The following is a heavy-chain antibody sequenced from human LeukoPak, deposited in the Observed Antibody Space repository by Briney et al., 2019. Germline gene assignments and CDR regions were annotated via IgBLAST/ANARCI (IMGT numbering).Heavy chain of an antibody. J-gene: IGHJ6*03. Sequence: SETLSLTCTVSSGSISTSNYYWGWVRQPPGKALEWIGYIYYSGSTYYNPSLRSRVTISVDTSKNQFSLKLSSVTPADTAVYYCARSSEGRYYYDSSGFSYYYYYMDVWGKGTTVTISS. CDR3: ARSSEGRYYYDSSGFSYYYYYMDV. CDR1: SGSISTSNYY. CDR2: IYYSGST. D-gene: IGHD3-22*01. V-gene: IGHV4-61*05.